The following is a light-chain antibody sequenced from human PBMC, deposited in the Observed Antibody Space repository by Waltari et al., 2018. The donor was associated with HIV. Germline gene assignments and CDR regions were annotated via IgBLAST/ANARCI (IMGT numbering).Light chain of an antibody. Sequence: QSALTQPPSASGSPGQSVTISCTGISSDVGDYNYVSWYQQHPGKAPQLMIYEDNKRPSGVPDRFSGSKSGNTASLTVSGLQAEDEADYYCSSYVGSNRVFGGGTKLTVL. CDR3: SSYVGSNRV. CDR2: EDN. J-gene: IGLJ3*02. CDR1: SSDVGDYNY. V-gene: IGLV2-8*01.